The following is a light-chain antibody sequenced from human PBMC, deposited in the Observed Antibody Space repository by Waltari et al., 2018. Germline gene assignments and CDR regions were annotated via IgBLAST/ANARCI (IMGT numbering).Light chain of an antibody. V-gene: IGLV2-8*01. CDR1: RSDDGISDY. J-gene: IGLJ3*02. CDR3: GSYAGSKILL. CDR2: AVP. Sequence: SALTQPPSASGSPGQSVTISRTGNRSDDGISDYVSWYQQRPGKAPKLIIYAVPERPSGVPVRFSGSKSGNTASLTVLGLQTEDEGTYYCGSYAGSKILLFGGGTELTVL.